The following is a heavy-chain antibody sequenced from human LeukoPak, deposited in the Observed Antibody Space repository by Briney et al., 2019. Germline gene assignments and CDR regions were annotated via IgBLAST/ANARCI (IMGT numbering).Heavy chain of an antibody. CDR3: ATGSVRYSASWYSQEGDY. D-gene: IGHD6-13*01. CDR2: ISGSGGST. CDR1: GFTFSSYA. J-gene: IGHJ4*02. V-gene: IGHV3-23*01. Sequence: GGSLRLSCAASGFTFSSYAMSWVRQAPGKGLEWVSAISGSGGSTYYAYSVKGRFTISRDNSKNTLYLQMNSLRAEDTAVYYCATGSVRYSASWYSQEGDYWGQGTLVTVSS.